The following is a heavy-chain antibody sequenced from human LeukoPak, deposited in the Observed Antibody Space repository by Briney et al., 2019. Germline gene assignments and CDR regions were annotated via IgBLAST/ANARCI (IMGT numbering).Heavy chain of an antibody. Sequence: SETLSLTCAVSGGSISSGGYSWSWIRQPPGKGLEWIGYIYHSGSTYYNPSLKSRVTISVDRSKNQYSLKLSSVTAADTAVYYCARADYYYGMDVWGQGTTVTVSS. J-gene: IGHJ6*02. V-gene: IGHV4-30-2*01. CDR1: GGSISSGGYS. CDR3: ARADYYYGMDV. CDR2: IYHSGST.